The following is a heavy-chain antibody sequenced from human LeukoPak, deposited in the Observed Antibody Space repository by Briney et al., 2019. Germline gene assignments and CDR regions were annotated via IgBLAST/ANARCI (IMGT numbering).Heavy chain of an antibody. V-gene: IGHV3-23*01. D-gene: IGHD3-10*01. J-gene: IGHJ4*02. CDR1: GFTFSSYA. CDR2: ISGSGGGT. CDR3: AKRGPNYYYFDY. Sequence: GGSLRLSCAASGFTFSSYAVSWVRQAPGKGLEWVSAISGSGGGTYYADSVKGRFTISRDNSKNTLYLQMNSLSTEDTAVYYCAKRGPNYYYFDYWGQGTLVTVSS.